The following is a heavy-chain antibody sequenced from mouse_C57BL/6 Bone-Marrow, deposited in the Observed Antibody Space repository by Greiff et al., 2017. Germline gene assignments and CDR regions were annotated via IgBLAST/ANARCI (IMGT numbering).Heavy chain of an antibody. CDR2: IYPSDSET. CDR1: GYTFTSYW. V-gene: IGHV1-61*01. Sequence: QVQLQQPGAELVRPGSSVKLSCKASGYTFTSYWMDWVKQRPGQGLEWIGNIYPSDSETHYNQKFKDKATLTVDKSSSTAYMQLSSLTSADSAVYYCARDYGSSFDYWGQGTTLTVSS. D-gene: IGHD1-1*01. CDR3: ARDYGSSFDY. J-gene: IGHJ2*01.